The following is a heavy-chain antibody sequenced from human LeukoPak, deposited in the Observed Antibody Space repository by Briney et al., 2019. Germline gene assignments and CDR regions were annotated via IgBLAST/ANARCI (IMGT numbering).Heavy chain of an antibody. Sequence: PSETLSLTCTVSGYSISSGYYWGWIRQPPGKGLEWIGSIYHSGSTYYNPSLKSRVTISLDTSKNQFSLKLRSVTAADTAVYYCAREPMIVVTGGDYFDYWGQGTLVTVSS. D-gene: IGHD3-22*01. CDR3: AREPMIVVTGGDYFDY. V-gene: IGHV4-38-2*02. CDR1: GYSISSGYY. CDR2: IYHSGST. J-gene: IGHJ4*02.